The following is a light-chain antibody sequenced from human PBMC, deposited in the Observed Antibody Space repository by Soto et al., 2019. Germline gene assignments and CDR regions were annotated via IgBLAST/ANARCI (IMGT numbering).Light chain of an antibody. CDR1: SSNIGNNY. Sequence: QSVLTQPPSVSAAPGQRVTIYCSGSSSNIGNNYVSWYQQLPGAAPKFLIYDNDNRPSGIPDRFSGSKSDTSATLGITGLQTGDEADYYCGTWDSSLSAVVFGGGTKVTVL. V-gene: IGLV1-51*01. CDR3: GTWDSSLSAVV. CDR2: DND. J-gene: IGLJ2*01.